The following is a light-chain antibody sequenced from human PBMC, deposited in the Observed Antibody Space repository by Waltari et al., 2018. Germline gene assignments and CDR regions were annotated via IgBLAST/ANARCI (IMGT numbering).Light chain of an antibody. Sequence: DIQMTQSPSTLSASVGDRVTITCRASETVSTWLAWYQHKPGKAPSLLIYKASTLEPGVPSRFSGSGSGTEFTLTISSLQPDDCATYYCQQYHTYSATFGQGTKVDIK. V-gene: IGKV1-5*03. J-gene: IGKJ1*01. CDR1: ETVSTW. CDR2: KAS. CDR3: QQYHTYSAT.